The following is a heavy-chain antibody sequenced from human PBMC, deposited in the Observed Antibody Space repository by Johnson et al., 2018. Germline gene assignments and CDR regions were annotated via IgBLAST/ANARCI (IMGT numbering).Heavy chain of an antibody. CDR1: GFTFSSYG. J-gene: IGHJ3*02. V-gene: IGHV3-33*01. Sequence: QVQLVQSGGGVVQPGRSLRLSCAASGFTFSSYGMHWVRQAPGKGLEWVAVIWYDGSNKYYADSVKGRFTISRDNSKNTRSLQMNSLRAEDTAVYYCAGTSNALDIWGQGTMVTVSS. CDR2: IWYDGSNK. D-gene: IGHD6-6*01. CDR3: AGTSNALDI.